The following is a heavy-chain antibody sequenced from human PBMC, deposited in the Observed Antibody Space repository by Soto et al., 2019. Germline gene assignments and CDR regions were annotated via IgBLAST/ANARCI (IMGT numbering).Heavy chain of an antibody. CDR1: SGSLSGYY. J-gene: IGHJ4*02. V-gene: IGHV4-34*01. CDR3: ARLVDIVVVPAAYFDY. D-gene: IGHD2-2*03. Sequence: TSETLSLTCSLYSGSLSGYYWSWIRQPPGKGLEWIGEISPSGTTNYSPSLKSRVSISVDTSKNQFSLKLSSVTAADTAVYYCARLVDIVVVPAAYFDYWGQGTLVTVSS. CDR2: ISPSGTT.